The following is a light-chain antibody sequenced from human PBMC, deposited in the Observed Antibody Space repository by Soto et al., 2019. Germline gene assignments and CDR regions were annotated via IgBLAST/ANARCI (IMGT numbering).Light chain of an antibody. CDR3: QQRSNWST. V-gene: IGKV3-11*01. J-gene: IGKJ5*01. Sequence: EIVLTQSPATLSLSPGERATLSCRASQSVSNYLAWYQQKPGQAPRLLIYEASNRATGIPARFSGSGSGTDFTLTISRLEPEDFAVYYCQQRSNWSTFGQGTRLEIK. CDR1: QSVSNY. CDR2: EAS.